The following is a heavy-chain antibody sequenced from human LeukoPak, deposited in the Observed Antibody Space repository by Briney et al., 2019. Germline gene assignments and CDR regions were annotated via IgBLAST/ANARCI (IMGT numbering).Heavy chain of an antibody. Sequence: GGSLRLSCAASGLRFTDYAMSWVRQAPGKGLQWVSGISDSGGNSYYTDFVKGRFTISRDNYKNTVFLGMNNLRVEDTAVYFCARHDSYIPWWGQGSLVTVSS. J-gene: IGHJ4*02. V-gene: IGHV3-23*01. CDR3: ARHDSYIPW. D-gene: IGHD5-18*01. CDR1: GLRFTDYA. CDR2: ISDSGGNS.